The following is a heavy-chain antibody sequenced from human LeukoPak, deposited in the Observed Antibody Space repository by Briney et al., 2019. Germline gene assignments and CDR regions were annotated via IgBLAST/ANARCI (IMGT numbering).Heavy chain of an antibody. CDR2: IYSGGAT. CDR1: GVTVGNNY. Sequence: GGSLRLSCAASGVTVGNNYMIWVLQAPGKGLEWVSRIYSGGATNYADSVKGRFTISRDSSKNTLSLQLNSLRAEDTAVYYCARDPSAVALGTYGWGQGTLVTVSS. J-gene: IGHJ4*02. D-gene: IGHD6-13*01. V-gene: IGHV3-66*01. CDR3: ARDPSAVALGTYG.